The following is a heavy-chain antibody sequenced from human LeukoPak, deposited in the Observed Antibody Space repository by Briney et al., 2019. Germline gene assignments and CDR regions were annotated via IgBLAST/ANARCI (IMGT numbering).Heavy chain of an antibody. J-gene: IGHJ3*02. V-gene: IGHV3-23*01. Sequence: TGGSLRLSCAASGFTFSSYAMSWVRQAPGKGLEWVSAISGSGGSTYYADSVKGRFTISRDNSKNTLYLQMNSLRAEGTAVYYCAKAIAVAGTYAFDIWGQGTMVTVSS. CDR3: AKAIAVAGTYAFDI. CDR1: GFTFSSYA. CDR2: ISGSGGST. D-gene: IGHD6-19*01.